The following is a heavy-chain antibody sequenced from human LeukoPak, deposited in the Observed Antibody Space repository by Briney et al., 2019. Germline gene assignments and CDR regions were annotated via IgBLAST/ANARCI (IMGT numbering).Heavy chain of an antibody. CDR1: GYTLTSYD. D-gene: IGHD3-3*01. Sequence: ASVKVSCKASGYTLTSYDINWVRQATGQGLEWMGWMNPDSSNTGYAQKFQGRVTMTRNTSISTAYMELSSLRSEDTAVYYCAFSPDFWSDWDYWGQGTLVTVSS. CDR2: MNPDSSNT. CDR3: AFSPDFWSDWDY. J-gene: IGHJ4*02. V-gene: IGHV1-8*01.